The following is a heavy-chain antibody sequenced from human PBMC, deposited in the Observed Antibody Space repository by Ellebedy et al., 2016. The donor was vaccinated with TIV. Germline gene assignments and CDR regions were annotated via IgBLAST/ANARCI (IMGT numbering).Heavy chain of an antibody. CDR1: RFTYDTYV. Sequence: GGSLRLXXAASRFTYDTYVMSWVRQAPGKGLEWVSYINRPSTAIYYADSVRGRFTVSRDNARNTLYLQMNSLRAEDTAVYFCARDMGDWGAFDLWGQGTMVTVSS. D-gene: IGHD2-21*02. CDR3: ARDMGDWGAFDL. CDR2: INRPSTAI. J-gene: IGHJ3*01. V-gene: IGHV3-48*04.